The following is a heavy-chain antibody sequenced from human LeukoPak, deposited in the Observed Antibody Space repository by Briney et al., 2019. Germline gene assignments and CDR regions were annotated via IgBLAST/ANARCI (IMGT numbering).Heavy chain of an antibody. J-gene: IGHJ6*03. CDR3: ARSVLDEAYYMDV. CDR1: GDSISTYF. Sequence: SETLSLTCTVSGDSISTYFWNWIRQPAGMGLQWIARISPSGSTKQNPSLESRVTMSVDTSRNQFSLKLSSVTAADTALYYCARSVLDEAYYMDVWGKGTTVTVSS. CDR2: ISPSGST. D-gene: IGHD3-16*01. V-gene: IGHV4-4*07.